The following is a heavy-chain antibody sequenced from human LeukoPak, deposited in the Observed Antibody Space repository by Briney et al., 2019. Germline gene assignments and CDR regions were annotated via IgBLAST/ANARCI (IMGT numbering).Heavy chain of an antibody. CDR2: IYYTGKT. CDR1: GGSMNSHY. J-gene: IGHJ5*02. Sequence: SETLSLTCTVSGGSMNSHYWSWIRQPPGKGLEWIGYIYYTGKTKYNPSLKSRVTISADTSKNQLSLTLSSVTAADTAIYYCARDVSYPRFENYFDPWGQGTLVTVSS. V-gene: IGHV4-59*11. D-gene: IGHD1-7*01. CDR3: ARDVSYPRFENYFDP.